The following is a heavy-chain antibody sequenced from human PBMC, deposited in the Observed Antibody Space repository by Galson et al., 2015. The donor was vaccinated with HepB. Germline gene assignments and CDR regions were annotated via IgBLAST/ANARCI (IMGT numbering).Heavy chain of an antibody. CDR3: ATDPATMIVVGSVY. CDR2: FDPEDGET. Sequence: SVKVSCKVSGYTLTELSMHWVRQAPGKGLEWMGGFDPEDGETIYAQKFQGRVTMTEDTSTDTAYMELSSLRSEDTAVYYCATDPATMIVVGSVYWGQGTLVTVSS. J-gene: IGHJ4*02. V-gene: IGHV1-24*01. D-gene: IGHD3-22*01. CDR1: GYTLTELS.